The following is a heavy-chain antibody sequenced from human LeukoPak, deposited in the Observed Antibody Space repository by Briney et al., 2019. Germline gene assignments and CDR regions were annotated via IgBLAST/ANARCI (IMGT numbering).Heavy chain of an antibody. J-gene: IGHJ4*02. V-gene: IGHV4-34*01. D-gene: IGHD5-18*01. Sequence: PSETLSLTCAVYGGSFSGYYWSWIRQPPGKGLEWIGEINHSGSTNYNPSLKSRVTISVDTSKNQFSLKLSSVTAADTAVYYCARLTWIQLWLLGPFDYWGQGTLVTVSS. CDR1: GGSFSGYY. CDR3: ARLTWIQLWLLGPFDY. CDR2: INHSGST.